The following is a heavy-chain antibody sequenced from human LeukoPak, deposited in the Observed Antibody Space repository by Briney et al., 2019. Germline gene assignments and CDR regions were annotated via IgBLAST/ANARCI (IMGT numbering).Heavy chain of an antibody. Sequence: PGGSLRLSCAASGFTFSGSAMHWVPQASGKGLERVGRIRSKGNSYATAYAASVKGRFTISRDDSKTTAYLQMNSLKTEDTAVYYCSERYSSAGMDYWGQGTLVTVSS. J-gene: IGHJ4*02. D-gene: IGHD6-19*01. CDR2: IRSKGNSYAT. CDR3: SERYSSAGMDY. V-gene: IGHV3-73*01. CDR1: GFTFSGSA.